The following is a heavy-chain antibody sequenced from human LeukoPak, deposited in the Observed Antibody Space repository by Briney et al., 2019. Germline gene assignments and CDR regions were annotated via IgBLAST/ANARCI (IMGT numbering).Heavy chain of an antibody. V-gene: IGHV3-21*01. CDR2: ISSSSSYI. CDR1: GFTFSSYS. D-gene: IGHD2-2*01. Sequence: GGSLRLSCAASGFTFSSYSMDWVRQAPGKGLEWVSSISSSSSYIYYADSVKGRFTISRDNAKNSLYLQMNSLRAEDTAVYYCARDTRDCSSTSCYDGRLKDWGQGTLVTVSS. J-gene: IGHJ4*02. CDR3: ARDTRDCSSTSCYDGRLKD.